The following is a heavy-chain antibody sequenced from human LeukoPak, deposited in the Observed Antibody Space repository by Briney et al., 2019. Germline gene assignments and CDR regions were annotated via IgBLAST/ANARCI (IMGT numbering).Heavy chain of an antibody. CDR3: ARADRLHGGPYLIGP. CDR2: INPNSGWT. CDR1: GYSFTDYY. V-gene: IGHV1-2*02. Sequence: ASVKVSCKTSGYSFTDYYMHWVRQAPGQGLEWMGWINPNSGWTSSAQKFQGRVTMTRDTSITTVYMEVSWLTSDDTAIYYCARADRLHGGPYLIGPWGQGTLVTVSS. J-gene: IGHJ5*02. D-gene: IGHD2-21*01.